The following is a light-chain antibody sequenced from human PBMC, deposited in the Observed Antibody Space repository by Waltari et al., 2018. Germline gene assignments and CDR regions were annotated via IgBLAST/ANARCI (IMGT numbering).Light chain of an antibody. CDR2: DVN. V-gene: IGLV2-11*01. CDR1: SRDVGGYTY. J-gene: IGLJ2*01. Sequence: QSALTQPRSVSGSPGQSVSISCTGTSRDVGGYTYFSWYRQHPGKAPTMIIFDVNKRPSGVPDRFSGSKSGNTASLTISGLQAEDVADYYCCSYAGTSSLTFGGGTQLTVL. CDR3: CSYAGTSSLT.